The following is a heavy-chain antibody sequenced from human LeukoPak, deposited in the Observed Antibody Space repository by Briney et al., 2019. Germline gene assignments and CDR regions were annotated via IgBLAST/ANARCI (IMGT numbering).Heavy chain of an antibody. CDR2: IHYTGST. CDR1: GGSINNYY. J-gene: IGHJ4*02. V-gene: IGHV4-59*01. Sequence: MTSETLSLTCTVSGGSINNYYWSWMRQPPGKGLEWIGYIHYTGSTKYNPSLQSRVTISVDTSKNQISLKLSSVTAADTAVYFCARYRSSALDYWGQGALVTVSS. D-gene: IGHD6-19*01. CDR3: ARYRSSALDY.